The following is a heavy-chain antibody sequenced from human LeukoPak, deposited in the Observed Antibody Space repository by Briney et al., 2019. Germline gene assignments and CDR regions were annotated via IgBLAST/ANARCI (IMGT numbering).Heavy chain of an antibody. CDR2: IRNDGSNK. D-gene: IGHD5-18*01. V-gene: IGHV3-30*02. J-gene: IGHJ6*03. CDR3: AKDLSLSYGYQYYYYMDV. CDR1: GSTFSTYG. Sequence: GGSLRLSCPAPGSTFSTYGMHWPRQAQAKGLEWVQFIRNDGSNKDYADSVKGRFTISRDNSKNTLYLQMNSLRAEDTAVYYCAKDLSLSYGYQYYYYMDVWGKGTTVTVSS.